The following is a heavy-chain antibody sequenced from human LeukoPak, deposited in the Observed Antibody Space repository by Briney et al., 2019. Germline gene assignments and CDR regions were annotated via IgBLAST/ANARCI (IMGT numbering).Heavy chain of an antibody. CDR1: GFTFSSYT. J-gene: IGHJ3*02. D-gene: IGHD3-10*01. CDR2: IGANSAI. V-gene: IGHV3-48*02. CDR3: AREGYYGAFDI. Sequence: GGSLRLSCAASGFTFSSYTMTWVRQAPGKGLEWVSYIGANSAIYYADSVKGRFTISRDNAKNSLSLQMNNLRDDDTAVYYCAREGYYGAFDIWGQGTMVTVSS.